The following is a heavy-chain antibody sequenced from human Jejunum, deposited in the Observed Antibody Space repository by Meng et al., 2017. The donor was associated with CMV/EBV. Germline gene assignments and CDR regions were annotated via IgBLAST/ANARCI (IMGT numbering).Heavy chain of an antibody. CDR2: IYPGDSDT. Sequence: KGSGYTFTHYWIGWVRQMPGKGLECMGIIYPGDSDTKYSPSFQGQVTISADKSINTAYLQWSSLQASDTAMYYCARSTTVTDFDSWGQGTLVTVSS. J-gene: IGHJ4*02. D-gene: IGHD4-11*01. CDR3: ARSTTVTDFDS. V-gene: IGHV5-51*01. CDR1: GYTFTHYW.